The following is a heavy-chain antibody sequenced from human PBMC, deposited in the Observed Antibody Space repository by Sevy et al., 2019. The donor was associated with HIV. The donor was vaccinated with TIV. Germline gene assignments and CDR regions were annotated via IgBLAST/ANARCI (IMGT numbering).Heavy chain of an antibody. Sequence: GGSLRLSCAASGFNFANAWMSWVRQPPGRGLEWVGRIKSKTEGANRDFAAPGKGRFVISRDDSRNTLYLQMDNLKIEDTGVYYWAAGVGTSDFDHWGHGILVTVSS. CDR1: GFNFANAW. CDR3: AAGVGTSDFDH. CDR2: IKSKTEGANR. D-gene: IGHD1-26*01. V-gene: IGHV3-15*01. J-gene: IGHJ4*01.